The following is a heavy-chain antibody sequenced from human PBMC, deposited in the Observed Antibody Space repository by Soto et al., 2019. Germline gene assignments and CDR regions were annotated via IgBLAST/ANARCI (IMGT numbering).Heavy chain of an antibody. CDR3: ARDTLWNTAMGGFDH. J-gene: IGHJ4*02. CDR2: INQDGSET. CDR1: GFSFSTSW. V-gene: IGHV3-7*03. Sequence: GGSLRLSCVVSGFSFSTSWMGWVRQAPGNGLEWVATINQDGSETHYVDSVKGRFTISRDSAMNSVSLQMNSLRAEDTAVYYCARDTLWNTAMGGFDHWGQGTLVTVSS. D-gene: IGHD5-18*01.